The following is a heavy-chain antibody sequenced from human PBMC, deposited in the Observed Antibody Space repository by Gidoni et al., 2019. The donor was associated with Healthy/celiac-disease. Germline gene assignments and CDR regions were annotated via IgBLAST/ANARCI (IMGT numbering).Heavy chain of an antibody. J-gene: IGHJ5*02. CDR3: ASRDCSGGSCYRPAGWFDP. Sequence: QLQLQESGPGLVKPSETLSLTCTVSGGSISSSSYYWGWIRQPPGKGLEWIWSIYYSGSTYYNPSLKSRVTISVDTSKNQFSLKLSSVTAADTAVYYCASRDCSGGSCYRPAGWFDPWGQGTLVTVSS. CDR1: GGSISSSSYY. CDR2: IYYSGST. D-gene: IGHD2-15*01. V-gene: IGHV4-39*01.